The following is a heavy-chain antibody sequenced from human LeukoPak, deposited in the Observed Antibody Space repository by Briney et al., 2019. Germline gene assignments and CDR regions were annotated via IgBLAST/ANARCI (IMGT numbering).Heavy chain of an antibody. Sequence: GSLRLSCAASGFTFSSYGMHWVRQAPGKGLEGVAVIWYDGSNKYYADSVKGRFTISRDNSKNTLYLQMNSLRAEDTAVYYCAKDRMWRGRDYFDYWGQGTLVTVSS. CDR3: AKDRMWRGRDYFDY. D-gene: IGHD2-21*02. CDR2: IWYDGSNK. V-gene: IGHV3-33*06. J-gene: IGHJ4*02. CDR1: GFTFSSYG.